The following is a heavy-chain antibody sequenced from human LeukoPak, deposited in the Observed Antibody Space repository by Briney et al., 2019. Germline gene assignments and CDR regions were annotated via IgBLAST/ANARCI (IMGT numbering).Heavy chain of an antibody. J-gene: IGHJ4*02. CDR2: IIPIFGTA. CDR1: GGTFSGYA. D-gene: IGHD6-19*01. CDR3: ARLAVAGLNPIDY. Sequence: ASVKVSCKASGGTFSGYAISWVRQAPGQGLEWMGGIIPIFGTANYAQKFQGRVTITADESTSTAYMELSSLRSEDTAVYYCARLAVAGLNPIDYWGQGTLVTVSS. V-gene: IGHV1-69*13.